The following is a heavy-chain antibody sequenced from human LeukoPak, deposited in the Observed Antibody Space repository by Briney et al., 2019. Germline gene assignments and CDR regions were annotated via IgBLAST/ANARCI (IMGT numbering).Heavy chain of an antibody. CDR1: GFTFRRFA. CDR3: AREPPLPSGWQIDY. V-gene: IGHV3-23*01. D-gene: IGHD6-19*01. J-gene: IGHJ4*02. Sequence: GGSLGLSCAASGFTFRRFAMSWVRQAPGKGREWVSRISASGESTYNPDSVKGRFTISRDNSKSTLYLEMNSLRAEDTAVYYCAREPPLPSGWQIDYWGQGTLVTVSS. CDR2: ISASGEST.